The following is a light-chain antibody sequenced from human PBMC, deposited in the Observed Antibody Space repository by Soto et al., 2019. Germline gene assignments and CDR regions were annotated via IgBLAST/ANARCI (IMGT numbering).Light chain of an antibody. CDR1: SSDVGGYNY. Sequence: QSALTQPASVSGSPGQSITISCTGKSSDVGGYNYVSWYQQHPGKAPKLMIYDVSNRPSGVSNRFSGSKSGNTASLTISGLQAEDEADYYCSSYTSSSTLDYVFGTGTKVTVL. J-gene: IGLJ1*01. CDR3: SSYTSSSTLDYV. V-gene: IGLV2-14*01. CDR2: DVS.